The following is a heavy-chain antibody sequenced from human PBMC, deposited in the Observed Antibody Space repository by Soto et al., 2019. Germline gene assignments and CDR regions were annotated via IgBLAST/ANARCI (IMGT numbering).Heavy chain of an antibody. CDR2: IGWNSGSI. D-gene: IGHD3-16*02. V-gene: IGHV3-9*01. CDR1: GFTFDDYA. J-gene: IGHJ6*02. Sequence: SLRLSCAASGFTFDDYAMHWVRQAPRKGLEWVSGIGWNSGSIGYADSVRGRFTISRDNAKNSLYMQMNSLRAEDTALYYCAKDITPFRELSGPSSQYGMDVWGQGTTVTVSS. CDR3: AKDITPFRELSGPSSQYGMDV.